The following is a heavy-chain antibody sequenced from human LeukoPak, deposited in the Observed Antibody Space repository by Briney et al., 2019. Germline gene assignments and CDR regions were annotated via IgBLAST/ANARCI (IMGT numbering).Heavy chain of an antibody. J-gene: IGHJ4*02. CDR2: IYYSGST. D-gene: IGHD1-26*01. Sequence: SETLSLTCAVYGGSFSGYYWSWIRQPPGKGLEWIGSIYYSGSTYYTPSLKSRVTISVDTSKNHFSLKLSSVTAADTAVYYCARELTWVYYFDYWGQGTLVTVSS. CDR3: ARELTWVYYFDY. CDR1: GGSFSGYY. V-gene: IGHV4-34*01.